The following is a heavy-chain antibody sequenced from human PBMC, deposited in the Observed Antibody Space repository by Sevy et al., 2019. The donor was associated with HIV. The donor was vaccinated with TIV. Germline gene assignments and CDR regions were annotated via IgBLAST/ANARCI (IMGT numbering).Heavy chain of an antibody. Sequence: SETLSLTCTVSGGSVSSGSYYWSWIRQPPGKGLEWIGYIYYSGSTNYNPSLKSRVTLSVDTSKNQFSLKLSSVTAADTAVYYCARGVWFGELYGMDVWGQGTTVTVSS. V-gene: IGHV4-61*01. J-gene: IGHJ6*02. CDR2: IYYSGST. CDR1: GGSVSSGSYY. CDR3: ARGVWFGELYGMDV. D-gene: IGHD3-10*01.